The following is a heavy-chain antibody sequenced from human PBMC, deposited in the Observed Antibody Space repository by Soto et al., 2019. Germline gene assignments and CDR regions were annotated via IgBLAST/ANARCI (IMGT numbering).Heavy chain of an antibody. Sequence: QVQLVQSGAEVKKPGSSVKVSCKASGGTFSSSAISWVRQAPGQGLEWMGGIIPIFGTAEYAQKFQGRVTITADESTSTDFMEVSSLRSEDTAVYYCASNGESYYYYGMDVWGQATTVTVSS. J-gene: IGHJ6*02. D-gene: IGHD2-8*01. V-gene: IGHV1-69*12. CDR3: ASNGESYYYYGMDV. CDR2: IIPIFGTA. CDR1: GGTFSSSA.